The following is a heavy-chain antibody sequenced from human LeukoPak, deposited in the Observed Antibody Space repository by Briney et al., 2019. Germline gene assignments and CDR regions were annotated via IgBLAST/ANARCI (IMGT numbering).Heavy chain of an antibody. D-gene: IGHD6-6*01. CDR3: ARDQGSSGDY. Sequence: SETLSLTCTVSGGSINSGAYYWGWIRQPPGKGLEWIANIYYSGSAYYNPSLKSRGTISVDTSNNQFSLKLSSVTAADTAVYYCARDQGSSGDYWGQGTLVTVSS. J-gene: IGHJ4*02. CDR1: GGSINSGAYY. CDR2: IYYSGSA. V-gene: IGHV4-39*02.